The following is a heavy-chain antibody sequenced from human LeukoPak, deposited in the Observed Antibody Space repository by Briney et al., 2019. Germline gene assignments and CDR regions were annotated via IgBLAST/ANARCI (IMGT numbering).Heavy chain of an antibody. J-gene: IGHJ4*02. CDR1: GFPFSSCA. CDR2: ISGSGGKT. V-gene: IGHV3-23*01. D-gene: IGHD4-17*01. Sequence: GGSLRFSCVASGFPFSSCAMTWVRQAPGKGLEWVSGISGSGGKTYYAESVKGRFTISRDNSKNTLYLQMNSLRAEDTAVYYCAKDKGGYGDYEFDSWGQGNLVTVS. CDR3: AKDKGGYGDYEFDS.